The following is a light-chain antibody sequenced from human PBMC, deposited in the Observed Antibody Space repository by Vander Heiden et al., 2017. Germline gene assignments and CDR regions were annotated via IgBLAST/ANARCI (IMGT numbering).Light chain of an antibody. Sequence: SYVLTQPHSVSVAPGQTAKITCGGNNIGSKGVHWYQQKPGQAPVLVIYDDSDRPSGIPERFSGSNSRNTATLTISRVAAGDEADYFCQVWDSSTFHLVFGGGTKLTVL. CDR1: NIGSKG. J-gene: IGLJ2*01. CDR3: QVWDSSTFHLV. V-gene: IGLV3-21*02. CDR2: DDS.